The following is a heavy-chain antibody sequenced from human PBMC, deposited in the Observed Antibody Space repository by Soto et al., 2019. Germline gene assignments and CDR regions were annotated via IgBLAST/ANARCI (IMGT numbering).Heavy chain of an antibody. CDR2: INPNSGDT. Sequence: QVQLVQSGPEVKRPGYSVKVSCKASGYTFTGYYVHWVRQAPGQGLEWMGWINPNSGDTYLAQRFQGRVTMNRDTSIGTAYMELRGLTSDDTAEYYCAKGGAIVAAGTRVYLYNAMDVWGQGTTVTVSS. D-gene: IGHD1-26*01. CDR3: AKGGAIVAAGTRVYLYNAMDV. CDR1: GYTFTGYY. J-gene: IGHJ6*02. V-gene: IGHV1-2*02.